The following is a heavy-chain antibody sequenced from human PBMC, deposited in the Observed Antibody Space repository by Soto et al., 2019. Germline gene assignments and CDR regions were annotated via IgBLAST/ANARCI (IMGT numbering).Heavy chain of an antibody. J-gene: IGHJ4*02. CDR1: GFTFITYD. CDR2: MNPNNGNA. D-gene: IGHD6-25*01. V-gene: IGHV1-8*01. CDR3: ARRKERSGPYYLDL. Sequence: ASVKVSSKASGFTFITYDFIWVRQASGQGLECMGWMNPNNGNAGFAQKFRGRINMTRNTSISTAYLELSSLRSDDSAVYFCARRKERSGPYYLDLWGQGTQVTVSS.